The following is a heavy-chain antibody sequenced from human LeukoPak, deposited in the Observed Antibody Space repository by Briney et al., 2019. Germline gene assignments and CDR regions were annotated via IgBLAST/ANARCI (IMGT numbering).Heavy chain of an antibody. J-gene: IGHJ4*02. Sequence: SETLSLTCTVSGGSISSYYWSWIRQPPGKGLEWIGYIYYSGSTNYNPSLKSRVTISVDTSKNQFSLKLSSVTAADTAVYYCARGDGVATRKYWGQGTLVTVSS. CDR3: ARGDGVATRKY. D-gene: IGHD5-12*01. CDR2: IYYSGST. V-gene: IGHV4-59*01. CDR1: GGSISSYY.